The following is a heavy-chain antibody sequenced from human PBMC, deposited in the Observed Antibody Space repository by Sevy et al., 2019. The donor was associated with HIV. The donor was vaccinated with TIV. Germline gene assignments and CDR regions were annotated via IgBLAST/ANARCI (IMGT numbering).Heavy chain of an antibody. J-gene: IGHJ1*01. CDR3: AKDPRRIAVAGMVPEYFQH. Sequence: GGSLRLSCAASGFTFSIYAMSWVRQAPGKGLEWVSAISGSGGSTYYADSVKGRFTISRDNSKNTLYLQMNSLRAEDTAVYYCAKDPRRIAVAGMVPEYFQHWGQGTLVTVSS. CDR1: GFTFSIYA. CDR2: ISGSGGST. D-gene: IGHD6-19*01. V-gene: IGHV3-23*01.